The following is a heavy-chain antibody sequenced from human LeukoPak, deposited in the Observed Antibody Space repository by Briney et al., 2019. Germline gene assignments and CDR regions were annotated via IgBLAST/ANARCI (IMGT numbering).Heavy chain of an antibody. J-gene: IGHJ3*02. CDR2: ISSSGSTI. D-gene: IGHD5-18*01. V-gene: IGHV3-11*01. CDR1: GFTFSDYY. CDR3: ARRYSYGYDAFDI. Sequence: GGSLRLSCAASGFTFSDYYMSWIRQAPGKGLEWVSYISSSGSTIYYADSVKGRFTISRDNAKNSLYLQMNSLRAEDTAVYYCARRYSYGYDAFDIWGQGTMVTVSS.